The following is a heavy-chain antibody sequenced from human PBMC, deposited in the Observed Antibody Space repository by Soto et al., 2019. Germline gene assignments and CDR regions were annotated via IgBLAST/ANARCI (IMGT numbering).Heavy chain of an antibody. CDR1: SYVIESGHY. Sequence: PSETLSLTCVVSSYVIESGHYWGWVRQTPGKGLEWVGSIYDSGTTYYNPSLRSRVTISADTSKNQFSLSLTSVTAADTAVYYCARSPQYYTPGSSPFEYWGPGTMVTVSS. CDR2: IYDSGTT. V-gene: IGHV4-38-2*01. CDR3: ARSPQYYTPGSSPFEY. D-gene: IGHD3-3*01. J-gene: IGHJ4*03.